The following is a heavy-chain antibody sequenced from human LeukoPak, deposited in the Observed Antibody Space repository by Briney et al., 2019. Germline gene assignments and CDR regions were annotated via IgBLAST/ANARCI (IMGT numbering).Heavy chain of an antibody. D-gene: IGHD2/OR15-2a*01. Sequence: GGSLRLSCAASGFTFSLYSMNWVRQAPGRGLEWVSAIRGSGDNTYYADSVRGRFTISRDNSKSTLYLQMNSLRAEDTAIYYCAKNMGPEYYYGMDVWGQGTTVTVSS. CDR3: AKNMGPEYYYGMDV. CDR1: GFTFSLYS. J-gene: IGHJ6*02. CDR2: IRGSGDNT. V-gene: IGHV3-23*01.